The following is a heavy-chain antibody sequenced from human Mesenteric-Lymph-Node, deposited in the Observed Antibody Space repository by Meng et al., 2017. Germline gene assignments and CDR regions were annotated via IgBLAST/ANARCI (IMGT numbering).Heavy chain of an antibody. V-gene: IGHV1-2*02. Sequence: ASVKVSCKASGYTFTGYYMHWVRQAPGQGLEWMGWINPNSGGTNYAQKFQGRVTMTRDTSISTAYMELSRLRSDDTAVYYCARDYRVGYGSGSYFRPNVWGQGTLVTVS. CDR3: ARDYRVGYGSGSYFRPNV. CDR2: INPNSGGT. J-gene: IGHJ4*02. D-gene: IGHD3-10*01. CDR1: GYTFTGYY.